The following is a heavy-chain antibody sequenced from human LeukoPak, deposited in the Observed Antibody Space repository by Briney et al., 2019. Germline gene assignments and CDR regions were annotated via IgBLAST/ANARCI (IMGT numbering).Heavy chain of an antibody. D-gene: IGHD3-10*01. CDR2: IYSGGST. V-gene: IGHV3-53*05. CDR1: GFTVSTNY. CDR3: AKVGGSGTYLFDY. J-gene: IGHJ4*02. Sequence: GGSLRLSCAASGFTVSTNYMSWVRQAPGKGLEWVSVIYSGGSTYYADSVKGRFTISRDNSKNTLYLQMNSLRPEDTAVYYCAKVGGSGTYLFDYWGQGTLVTVSS.